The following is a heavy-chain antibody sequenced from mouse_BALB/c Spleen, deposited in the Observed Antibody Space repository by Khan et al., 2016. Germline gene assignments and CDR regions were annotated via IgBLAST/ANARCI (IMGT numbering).Heavy chain of an antibody. J-gene: IGHJ2*01. D-gene: IGHD2-14*01. Sequence: QVQLQQSGPELVRPGVSVKISCKGSGYTFTDYAMHWVKQSHAKSLEWIGVISTYAGNTNYNQKFKGKATMTVDKSSSKAYMELVSFTSDDSAVDYFASSPYYTYDVFDYWFQGTTLTVSS. CDR3: ASSPYYTYDVFDY. CDR1: GYTFTDYA. CDR2: ISTYAGNT. V-gene: IGHV1S137*01.